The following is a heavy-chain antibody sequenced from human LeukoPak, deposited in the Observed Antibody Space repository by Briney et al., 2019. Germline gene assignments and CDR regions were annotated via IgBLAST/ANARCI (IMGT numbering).Heavy chain of an antibody. CDR3: ARDLSYYGSGSYGIFDY. D-gene: IGHD3-10*01. Sequence: GASVKVSCKASGYTFTSYAMHWVRQAPGQRLEWMGWINAGNGNTKYSQEFQGRVTITRDTSASAAYMELSSLRSEDMAVYYCARDLSYYGSGSYGIFDYWGQGTLVTVSS. J-gene: IGHJ4*02. V-gene: IGHV1-3*03. CDR1: GYTFTSYA. CDR2: INAGNGNT.